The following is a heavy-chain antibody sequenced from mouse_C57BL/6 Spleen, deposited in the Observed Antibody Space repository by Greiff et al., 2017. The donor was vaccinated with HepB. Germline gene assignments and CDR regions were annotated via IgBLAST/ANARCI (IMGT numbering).Heavy chain of an antibody. Sequence: QVQLKESGAELMKPGASVKLSCKATGYTFTGYWIEWVKQRHGHGLEWIGDILPGNSSTNYNEKFKGKATLPANPSSNTADMQISSLTTEDSAIYYSARRLPPMDYWGQGTSVTVSS. CDR3: ARRLPPMDY. CDR2: ILPGNSST. D-gene: IGHD2-2*01. J-gene: IGHJ4*01. V-gene: IGHV1-9*01. CDR1: GYTFTGYW.